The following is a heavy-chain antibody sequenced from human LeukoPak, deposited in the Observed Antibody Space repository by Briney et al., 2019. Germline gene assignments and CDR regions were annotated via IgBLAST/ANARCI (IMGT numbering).Heavy chain of an antibody. Sequence: SETLSLTCAVYGGSFSGYYWSWIRQPPGKGLEWIGEINHSGSTNYNPSLKSRVTISVDTSKNQFSLKLSSVTAADTAVYYCARVGQKQWLARPFDYWGQGTLVTVS. J-gene: IGHJ4*02. CDR2: INHSGST. D-gene: IGHD6-19*01. V-gene: IGHV4-34*01. CDR3: ARVGQKQWLARPFDY. CDR1: GGSFSGYY.